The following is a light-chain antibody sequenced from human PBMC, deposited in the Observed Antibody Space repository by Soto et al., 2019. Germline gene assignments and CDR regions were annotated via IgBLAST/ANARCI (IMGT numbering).Light chain of an antibody. CDR3: QQANSFPWT. Sequence: DIQMTQSPSSVSASVGDRVTITCRASQGLSSGLVWYQQKPGKAPKLLIYAASSLQSGVPSRFRGSGYGTDFTLTITSLQPEDFATYYCQQANSFPWTFGQGTKVEIK. J-gene: IGKJ1*01. CDR1: QGLSSG. V-gene: IGKV1-12*01. CDR2: AAS.